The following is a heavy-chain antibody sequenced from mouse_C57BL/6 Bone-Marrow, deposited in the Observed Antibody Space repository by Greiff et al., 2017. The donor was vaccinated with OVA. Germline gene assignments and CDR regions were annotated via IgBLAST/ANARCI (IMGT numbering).Heavy chain of an antibody. Sequence: QVQLQQPGAELVKPGASVKLSCKASGYTFTSYWMQWVKQRPGQGLEWIGEIDPSDSYTNYNQKFKGKATLTVDTSSSTAYMQLSSLTSEDSAVYYWAREGGYFDYWGQGTTLTVSS. CDR2: IDPSDSYT. CDR1: GYTFTSYW. V-gene: IGHV1-50*01. CDR3: AREGGYFDY. J-gene: IGHJ2*01.